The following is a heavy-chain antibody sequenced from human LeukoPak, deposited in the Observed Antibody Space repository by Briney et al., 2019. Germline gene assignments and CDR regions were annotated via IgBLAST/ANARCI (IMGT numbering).Heavy chain of an antibody. D-gene: IGHD6-13*01. CDR2: ISSSGSTI. CDR1: GFTFSDYY. Sequence: PGESLRLSCAASGFTFSDYYMSWIRQAPGKGLVWVSYISSSGSTIYYADSVKGRFTISRDNAKNTLYLQMNSLRAEDTAVYYCAKVADSSSWYINYYYGMDVWGQGTTVTVSS. J-gene: IGHJ6*02. CDR3: AKVADSSSWYINYYYGMDV. V-gene: IGHV3-11*01.